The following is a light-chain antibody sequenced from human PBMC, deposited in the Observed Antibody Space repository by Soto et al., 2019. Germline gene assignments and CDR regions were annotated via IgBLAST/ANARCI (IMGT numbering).Light chain of an antibody. CDR1: QSVSGKY. CDR3: QQYGSSPPWT. CDR2: GAS. V-gene: IGKV3-20*01. J-gene: IGKJ1*01. Sequence: EIVLTQSPGSLSLSPGERATLSCRASQSVSGKYLGWYQQRPGQAPRLLIYGASNRANGIPDRFSGSGSGTDFTLTISRLEPEDFAVYYCQQYGSSPPWTFGQGTKVEVK.